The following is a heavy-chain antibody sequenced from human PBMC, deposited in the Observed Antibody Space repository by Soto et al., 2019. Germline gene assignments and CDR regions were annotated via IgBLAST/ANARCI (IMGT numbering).Heavy chain of an antibody. V-gene: IGHV4-34*01. CDR2: INHSGST. CDR3: ARGLVGATTYFDY. D-gene: IGHD1-26*01. Sequence: SETLSLTCAVYGGSFSGYYWSWIRQPPGKGLEWIGEINHSGSTNYNPSLKSRVTISVDTSKNQFSLKLSSVTAPDTAVYYCARGLVGATTYFDYWGQGTLVTVSS. J-gene: IGHJ4*02. CDR1: GGSFSGYY.